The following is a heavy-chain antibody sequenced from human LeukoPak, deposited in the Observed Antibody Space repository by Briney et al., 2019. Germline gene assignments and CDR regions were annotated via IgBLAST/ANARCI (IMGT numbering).Heavy chain of an antibody. CDR3: ARALGYCSGGSCYLGRLGFDY. Sequence: ASVKVSCKASGGTFSSYAISWVRQAPGQGLEWMGGIIPIFGTANYAQKFQGRVTITADESTGTAYMELSSLRSEDTAVYYCARALGYCSGGSCYLGRLGFDYWGQGTLVTVSS. CDR1: GGTFSSYA. CDR2: IIPIFGTA. J-gene: IGHJ4*02. V-gene: IGHV1-69*13. D-gene: IGHD2-15*01.